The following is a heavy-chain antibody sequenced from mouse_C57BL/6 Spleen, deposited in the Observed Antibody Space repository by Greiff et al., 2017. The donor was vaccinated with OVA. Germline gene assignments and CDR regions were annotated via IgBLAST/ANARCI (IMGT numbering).Heavy chain of an antibody. CDR3: ARLGGNWYFDV. D-gene: IGHD4-1*01. CDR1: GYTFTSYW. V-gene: IGHV1-53*01. J-gene: IGHJ1*03. Sequence: VQLQHPGTELVKPGASVKLSCKASGYTFTSYWMHWVKQRPGQGLEWIGNINPSNGGTKYNEKVKSKATMTVDQSSSTAYRQLSSLTSEDSAVYYCARLGGNWYFDVWGTGTTVTVSS. CDR2: INPSNGGT.